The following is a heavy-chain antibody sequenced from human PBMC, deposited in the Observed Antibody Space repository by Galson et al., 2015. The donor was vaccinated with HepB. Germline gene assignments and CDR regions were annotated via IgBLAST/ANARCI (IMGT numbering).Heavy chain of an antibody. J-gene: IGHJ4*02. Sequence: SETLSLTCAVYGGSFSGYYWSWIRQPPGKGLEWIGEINHSGSTNYNPSLKSRVTISVDTSKNQFSLKLSSVTAADTAVYYCARGGPDSGSYYVPLEKYYFDYWGQGTLVTVSS. CDR2: INHSGST. CDR1: GGSFSGYY. CDR3: ARGGPDSGSYYVPLEKYYFDY. V-gene: IGHV4-34*01. D-gene: IGHD1-26*01.